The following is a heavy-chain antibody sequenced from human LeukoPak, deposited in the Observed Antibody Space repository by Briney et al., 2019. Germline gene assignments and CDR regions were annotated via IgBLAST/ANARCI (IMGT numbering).Heavy chain of an antibody. J-gene: IGHJ4*02. CDR2: MQSTGNS. D-gene: IGHD3-16*01. CDR3: ARDKQHSYGRYFDH. CDR1: GDSISTYH. V-gene: IGHV4-59*01. Sequence: SETLSLTCSVCGDSISTYHWNWIRKPPGKGLEWIGYMQSTGNSKYNPSLRSRVNMFVDTSKNQAALILSSVTAADTAVYYCARDKQHSYGRYFDHWGQGALVTVSS.